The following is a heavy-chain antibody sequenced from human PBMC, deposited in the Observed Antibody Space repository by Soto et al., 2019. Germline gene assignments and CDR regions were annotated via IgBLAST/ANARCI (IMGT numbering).Heavy chain of an antibody. J-gene: IGHJ4*02. CDR3: TTALMVPMGFDY. D-gene: IGHD3-10*01. CDR2: IKSKTDGGTT. V-gene: IGHV3-15*07. CDR1: GFTFSNAW. Sequence: GGSLRLSCAVFGFTFSNAWMNWVRQAPGKGLEWVGRIKSKTDGGTTDYTAPVKGRFTISRDDSKKTLYLQMNSLKTEDTAVYYCTTALMVPMGFDYWGQGTLVTAPQ.